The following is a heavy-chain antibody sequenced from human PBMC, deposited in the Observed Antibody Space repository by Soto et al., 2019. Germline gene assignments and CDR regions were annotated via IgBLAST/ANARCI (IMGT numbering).Heavy chain of an antibody. D-gene: IGHD2-21*02. J-gene: IGHJ4*02. CDR3: ATIFRYGDPEY. CDR1: GFTFSSYA. V-gene: IGHV3-23*01. CDR2: ISDRGDSR. Sequence: EVQLLESGGGLVQPGGSLRLSCATSGFTFSSYAMSWVRQAPGKGLEWVSGISDRGDSRYDADSVRGRFTISRDNSTSTLYLQMSSLRAEDTAVYYCATIFRYGDPEYWGQGVLVTVSS.